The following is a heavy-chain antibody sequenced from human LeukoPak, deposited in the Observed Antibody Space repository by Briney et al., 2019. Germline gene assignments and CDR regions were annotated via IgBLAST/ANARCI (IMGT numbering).Heavy chain of an antibody. CDR2: IRSNSDGGTI. V-gene: IGHV3-15*07. CDR3: ATDFYDST. Sequence: GGSLRLSCATSGFAFSNAWMNWVRQAPGKGLEWVGRIRSNSDGGTIDYAAPVKGRFTLSRDDSKTTLYLQMNSLQTEDTAVYYCATDFYDSTWGQGTLVTVSS. D-gene: IGHD3-22*01. J-gene: IGHJ5*02. CDR1: GFAFSNAW.